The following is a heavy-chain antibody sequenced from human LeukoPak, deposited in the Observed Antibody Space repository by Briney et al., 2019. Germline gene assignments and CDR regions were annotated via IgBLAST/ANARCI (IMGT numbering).Heavy chain of an antibody. J-gene: IGHJ4*02. CDR3: ARVTTVTTSDFDY. V-gene: IGHV3-7*04. CDR2: IKQDGSEK. Sequence: GGSLSLSCAASGFTFSSYWMSWVRHPQGKGLEWVAIIKQDGSEKYYVDSVKGRFTICRDNAKNSLYLQMNSLRAEDTAVYYCARVTTVTTSDFDYWGQGTLVTVSS. D-gene: IGHD4-17*01. CDR1: GFTFSSYW.